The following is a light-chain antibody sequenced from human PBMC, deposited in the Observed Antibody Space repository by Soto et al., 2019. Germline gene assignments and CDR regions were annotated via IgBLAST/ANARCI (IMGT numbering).Light chain of an antibody. CDR1: QSVLYSSANKNA. J-gene: IGKJ1*01. V-gene: IGKV4-1*01. Sequence: DIVMTQSPDSLAVSLGERATINCKSSQSVLYSSANKNALAWFQQKPGQPPKLLFYWASSRESGVPDRFSASGSGTDFTLTISSLQAEDVAVYYCRQSYSIPWTFGQGTKVEIQ. CDR3: RQSYSIPWT. CDR2: WAS.